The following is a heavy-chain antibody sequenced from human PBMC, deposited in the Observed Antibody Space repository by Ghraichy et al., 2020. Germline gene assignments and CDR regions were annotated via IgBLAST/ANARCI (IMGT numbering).Heavy chain of an antibody. J-gene: IGHJ4*02. CDR1: GYSFTSFG. D-gene: IGHD6-13*01. Sequence: ASVKVSCKASGYSFTSFGLCWVRQAPGQGLEWMGWISPHSGNTNYPQSLQGRATMTTDTSTDTAYLELRSLTSDDTAVYYCARLDSSSWYYFDSWGQGTLVTVSS. V-gene: IGHV1-18*01. CDR2: ISPHSGNT. CDR3: ARLDSSSWYYFDS.